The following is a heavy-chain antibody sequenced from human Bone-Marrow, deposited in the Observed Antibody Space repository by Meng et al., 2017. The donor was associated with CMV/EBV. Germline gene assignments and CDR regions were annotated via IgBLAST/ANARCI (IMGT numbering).Heavy chain of an antibody. CDR3: AKDWLRWYPFDY. Sequence: GGSLRLSCAASGFTFSSYAMSWVRQAPGKGLEWVSAISGSGGSTYYADSGKGRFTISRDNSKNTLYLQMNSLRAEDTSVYYCAKDWLRWYPFDYWGQGTLVTVSS. CDR1: GFTFSSYA. V-gene: IGHV3-23*01. D-gene: IGHD4-23*01. CDR2: ISGSGGST. J-gene: IGHJ4*02.